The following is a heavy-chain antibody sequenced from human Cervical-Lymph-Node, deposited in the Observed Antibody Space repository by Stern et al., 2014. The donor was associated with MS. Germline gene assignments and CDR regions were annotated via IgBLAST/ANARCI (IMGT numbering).Heavy chain of an antibody. D-gene: IGHD3-16*01. V-gene: IGHV1-18*01. Sequence: QVQLVQSGAEVKKPGASVKVSCKASGYTFSSYGLNWVRQAPGQGPEWVGWISTYSGNTRYAQKLQDRVTMTSDTSTSTVYMELTSLRSDDTAAYYCARGGMVPYWGQGTLVTVSS. CDR2: ISTYSGNT. J-gene: IGHJ4*02. CDR1: GYTFSSYG. CDR3: ARGGMVPY.